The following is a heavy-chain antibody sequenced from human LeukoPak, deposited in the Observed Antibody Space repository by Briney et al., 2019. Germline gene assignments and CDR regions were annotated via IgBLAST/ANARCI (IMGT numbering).Heavy chain of an antibody. Sequence: GALRLSCAASGFTFSSYSMNWVRQAPGKGLEWVSAISSSSSYIYYADSVKGRFTISRDNAKNSLYLQMNSLRAEDTAVYYCAREPAAVEMGTIMADWGQGTLVTVSS. J-gene: IGHJ4*02. CDR1: GFTFSSYS. CDR2: ISSSSSYI. V-gene: IGHV3-21*01. D-gene: IGHD5-24*01. CDR3: AREPAAVEMGTIMAD.